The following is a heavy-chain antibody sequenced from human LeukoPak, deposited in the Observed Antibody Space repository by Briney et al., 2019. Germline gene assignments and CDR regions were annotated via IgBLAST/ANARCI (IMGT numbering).Heavy chain of an antibody. Sequence: PSETLSLTCTVSGGSISGGSISSYYWSWVRQPPGKGLEWIGYIHYSGSTNYNPSLRTRVTISVDTTKNHFSLKLSSVTAADTAMYYCARLYNSGWRYFDYWGQGTLVTVSS. V-gene: IGHV4-59*08. CDR3: ARLYNSGWRYFDY. CDR1: GGSISSYY. D-gene: IGHD6-19*01. J-gene: IGHJ4*02. CDR2: IHYSGST.